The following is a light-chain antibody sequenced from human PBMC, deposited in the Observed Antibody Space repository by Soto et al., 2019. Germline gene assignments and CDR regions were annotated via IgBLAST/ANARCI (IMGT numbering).Light chain of an antibody. CDR1: SSDAGGYNY. Sequence: QSVLTQPPSASGSPGQSVTISCTGTSSDAGGYNYVSWYQQHPGKAPKLMIYDVSKRPSGVPDRFSGSKSGNTASLTVSGLQAEDEADYYCSSYAGSNNVLFGGGTKLTVL. CDR3: SSYAGSNNVL. J-gene: IGLJ2*01. V-gene: IGLV2-8*01. CDR2: DVS.